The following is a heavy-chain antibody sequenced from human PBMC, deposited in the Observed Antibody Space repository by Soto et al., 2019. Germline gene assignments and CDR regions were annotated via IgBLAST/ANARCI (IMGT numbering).Heavy chain of an antibody. V-gene: IGHV4-59*01. CDR1: GGSISSYY. D-gene: IGHD2-21*02. CDR2: IYSSGST. Sequence: SETLSLTCTVSGGSISSYYWSWIRQPPGKGLEWIGYIYSSGSTHYNPSLQSRVTISADTSKNQVSLKVRSVTAADTAVYYCARDLWGYCGTDCYPLDVWGQGTTVTVSS. CDR3: ARDLWGYCGTDCYPLDV. J-gene: IGHJ6*02.